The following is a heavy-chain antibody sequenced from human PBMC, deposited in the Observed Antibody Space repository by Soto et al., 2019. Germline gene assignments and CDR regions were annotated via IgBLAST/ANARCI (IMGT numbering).Heavy chain of an antibody. CDR3: ARAYVAGYCSGGSCSTPFDY. Sequence: VASVKVSCKASGGTFSSYAISWVRQAPGQGLEWMGGIIPIFGTANYAQKFQGRVTITADESTSTAYMELSSLRSEDTAVYYCARAYVAGYCSGGSCSTPFDYWGQGTLVTVSS. CDR1: GGTFSSYA. CDR2: IIPIFGTA. J-gene: IGHJ4*02. D-gene: IGHD2-15*01. V-gene: IGHV1-69*13.